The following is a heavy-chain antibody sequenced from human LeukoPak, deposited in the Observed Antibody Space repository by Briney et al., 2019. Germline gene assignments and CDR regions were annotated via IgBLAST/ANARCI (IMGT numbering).Heavy chain of an antibody. V-gene: IGHV3-23*01. CDR1: GFTFSSYA. CDR2: ISGSGGST. J-gene: IGHJ4*02. D-gene: IGHD4-23*01. Sequence: GGSLRLSCAASGFTFSSYAMSWVRQAPGKGLEWVSAISGSGGSTYYADSVKGRFTISRDNSKNTLYLQMNSLRAEDTAVFYCAKNRGNYGGNGPDYWGQGTLVTVSS. CDR3: AKNRGNYGGNGPDY.